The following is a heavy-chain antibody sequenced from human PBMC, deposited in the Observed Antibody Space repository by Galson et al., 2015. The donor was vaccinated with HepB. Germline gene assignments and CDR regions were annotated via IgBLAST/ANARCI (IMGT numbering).Heavy chain of an antibody. CDR2: MNPNSGNT. CDR1: GSTFTSYD. J-gene: IGHJ2*01. CDR3: ARGPYGDYGWYFDL. Sequence: SVTVSCKASGSTFTSYDINWVRQATGQGLEWMGWMNPNSGNTGYAQKFQGRVTMTRNTSISTAYMELSSLRSEDTAVYYCARGPYGDYGWYFDLWGRGTLVTVSS. D-gene: IGHD4-17*01. V-gene: IGHV1-8*01.